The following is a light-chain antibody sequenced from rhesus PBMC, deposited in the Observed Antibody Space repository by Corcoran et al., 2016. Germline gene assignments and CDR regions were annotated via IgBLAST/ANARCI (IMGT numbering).Light chain of an antibody. CDR2: EAS. CDR3: PHYYSTPYS. Sequence: DIQMTQSPSSLSASVGDRVTITCRASQGITNDLAWYQQKPGETPKLLIYEASSLQSGIPSRVSGSGSGTDFTLTISSLQSEDFATYYCPHYYSTPYSFGQGTKVEIK. CDR1: QGITND. V-gene: IGKV1-22*01. J-gene: IGKJ2*01.